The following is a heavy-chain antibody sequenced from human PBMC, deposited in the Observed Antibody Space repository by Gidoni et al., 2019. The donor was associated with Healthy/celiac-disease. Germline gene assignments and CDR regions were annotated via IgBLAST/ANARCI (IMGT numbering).Heavy chain of an antibody. J-gene: IGHJ4*02. V-gene: IGHV4-31*03. CDR1: GGSISSGGYY. CDR3: ARGYSSSWRERGWAFDY. CDR2: IYYSGST. Sequence: QVQLQESGPGLVKPSQTLSLTCTVSGGSISSGGYYWSWIRQHPGKGLEWIGYIYYSGSTYYNPSLKSRVTISVDTSKNQFSLKLSSVTAADTAVYYCARGYSSSWRERGWAFDYWGQGTLVTVSS. D-gene: IGHD6-13*01.